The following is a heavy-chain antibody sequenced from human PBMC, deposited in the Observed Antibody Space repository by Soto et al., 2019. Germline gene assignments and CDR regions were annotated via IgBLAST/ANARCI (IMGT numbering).Heavy chain of an antibody. D-gene: IGHD3-16*01. CDR3: AKDLKPGSRWSLGGVEHCMDV. CDR2: LSYDGSKK. CDR1: GFSFSSYD. J-gene: IGHJ6*03. V-gene: IGHV3-30*18. Sequence: QVQLVESGGGVVQPGRSLRLSCVGSGFSFSSYDMNWVRQAPGTGLEWVALLSYDGSKKYYGDSVRGRVTISRDNSKNTLYLQMDHLRPEDTAIYDCAKDLKPGSRWSLGGVEHCMDVWGRGTTVSVSS.